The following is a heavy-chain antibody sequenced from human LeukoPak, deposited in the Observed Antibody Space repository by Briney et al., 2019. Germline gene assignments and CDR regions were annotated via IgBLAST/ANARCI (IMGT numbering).Heavy chain of an antibody. J-gene: IGHJ4*02. CDR1: GGSISSYY. Sequence: SETLSLTCTVAGGSISSYYWGWSRQPAGKGLEWIGRIDTSGSTNYNPSLKSRVTMSVDTSKNQFSLKLSSVTAADTAVYYCAREPGSGSYFDYWGQGTLVTVSS. V-gene: IGHV4-4*07. D-gene: IGHD1-26*01. CDR3: AREPGSGSYFDY. CDR2: IDTSGST.